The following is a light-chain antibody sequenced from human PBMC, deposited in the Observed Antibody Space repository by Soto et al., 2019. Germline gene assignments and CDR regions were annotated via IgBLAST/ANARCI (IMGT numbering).Light chain of an antibody. CDR1: QTVSGAY. J-gene: IGKJ1*01. Sequence: EIVLTQSPGTLSLSPGERATLSCRASQTVSGAYLAWYRQKPGQAPRLLLYDVSRRATGIPDRFSGSGSGTDFTLTVSRLEPEDFAVYYCQQYGSSPETFGQGTKVEIK. V-gene: IGKV3-20*01. CDR3: QQYGSSPET. CDR2: DVS.